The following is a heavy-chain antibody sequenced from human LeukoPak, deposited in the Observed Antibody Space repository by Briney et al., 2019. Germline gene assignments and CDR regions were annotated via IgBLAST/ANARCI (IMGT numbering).Heavy chain of an antibody. V-gene: IGHV4-39*01. D-gene: IGHD3-22*01. J-gene: IGHJ4*02. CDR2: IYYSGST. Sequence: SETLSLTCAVSGGSISSNSYYWGWIRQPPGKGLEWLGSIYYSGSTYYNPSLKSRVTISVDTSKNQFSLKLSSVTAADTAVYYCASGSSFDSSGRGFDYWGQGTLVTVSS. CDR1: GGSISSNSYY. CDR3: ASGSSFDSSGRGFDY.